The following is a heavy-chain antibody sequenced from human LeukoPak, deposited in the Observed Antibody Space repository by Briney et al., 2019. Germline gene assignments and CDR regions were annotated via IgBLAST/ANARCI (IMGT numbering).Heavy chain of an antibody. D-gene: IGHD6-19*01. CDR3: AKDPHQWLATSFDY. CDR1: GFTFSSYA. CDR2: ISGSGGST. Sequence: PGGSLRLSCAASGFTFSSYALSWVRQAPGKGLEWVSAISGSGGSTYYADSVKGRFTISRDNSKNTLYLQMNSLRAEDTAVYYCAKDPHQWLATSFDYWGQGTLVTVSS. V-gene: IGHV3-23*01. J-gene: IGHJ4*02.